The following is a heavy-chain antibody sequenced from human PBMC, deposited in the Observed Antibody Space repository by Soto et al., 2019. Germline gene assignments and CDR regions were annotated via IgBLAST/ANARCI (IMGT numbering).Heavy chain of an antibody. Sequence: PSDTLSLTCAFYCGSFSGYYWICILQPPGKGLDWIWEINHSGSTNYNPSLKSRVTISVDTSKNQFSLKLSSVTAADTAVYYCASYYGSGSSVWGQGTLVTVSS. V-gene: IGHV4-34*01. CDR2: INHSGST. J-gene: IGHJ4*02. CDR1: CGSFSGYY. D-gene: IGHD3-10*01. CDR3: ASYYGSGSSV.